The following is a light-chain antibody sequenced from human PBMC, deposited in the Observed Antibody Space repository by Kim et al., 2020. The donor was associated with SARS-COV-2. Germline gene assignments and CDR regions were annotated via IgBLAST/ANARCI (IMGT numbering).Light chain of an antibody. V-gene: IGKV1-39*01. CDR2: AAA. CDR1: QSISSY. Sequence: ASVGDRVTITCRASQSISSYLNWYQQKPGKAPKLLIYAAASLQSGVPSRFSGSGSGTDFTLTISSLQPEDFATYYCQQSYSTPITFGQGTRLEIK. CDR3: QQSYSTPIT. J-gene: IGKJ5*01.